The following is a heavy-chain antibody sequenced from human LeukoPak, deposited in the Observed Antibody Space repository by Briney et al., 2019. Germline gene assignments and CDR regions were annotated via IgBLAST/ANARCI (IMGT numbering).Heavy chain of an antibody. CDR3: ARRGYSYGYLDF. Sequence: GGSLRLSCAASGFTFSDYWMSWVRQAPGKGLEWVSYISSSGSTIYYADSVKGRFTISRDNAKNSLYLQVNSLRAEDTAVYYCARRGYSYGYLDFWGQGTLVTVSS. V-gene: IGHV3-11*01. D-gene: IGHD5-18*01. CDR2: ISSSGSTI. CDR1: GFTFSDYW. J-gene: IGHJ4*02.